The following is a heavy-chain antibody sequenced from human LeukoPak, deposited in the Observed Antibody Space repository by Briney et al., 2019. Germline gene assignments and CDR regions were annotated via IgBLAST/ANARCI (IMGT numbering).Heavy chain of an antibody. CDR3: ARDHCTNPSCLEY. CDR1: GFIFSNYG. CDR2: IQYDGSKN. Sequence: GGSLRLSCAASGFIFSNYGVHWVRQAPGKGLEWVAAIQYDGSKNYYADSVKGRFTISRDNYRNTMYLQMNSLRVEDTAVYYCARDHCTNPSCLEYWGQGTLVTVSS. V-gene: IGHV3-33*05. D-gene: IGHD2-8*01. J-gene: IGHJ4*02.